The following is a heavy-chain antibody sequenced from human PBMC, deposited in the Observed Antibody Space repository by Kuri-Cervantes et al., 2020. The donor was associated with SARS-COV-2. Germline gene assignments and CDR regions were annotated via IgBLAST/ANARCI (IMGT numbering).Heavy chain of an antibody. V-gene: IGHV3-15*01. CDR3: TTDRAITVRPLFDS. J-gene: IGHJ4*02. CDR1: GFTFSSYA. D-gene: IGHD6-6*01. CDR2: LKSKSDGGTP. Sequence: GESLKISCAASGFTFSSYAMHWVRQAPGRGLEWVGRLKSKSDGGTPDYAAPVKGRFTISGDESKNTLNLQMNSLKTEDTALYYCTTDRAITVRPLFDSWGQGTLVTVSS.